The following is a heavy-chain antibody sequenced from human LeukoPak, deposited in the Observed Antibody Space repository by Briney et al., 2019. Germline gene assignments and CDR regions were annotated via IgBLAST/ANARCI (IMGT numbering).Heavy chain of an antibody. CDR3: ARASGYSSSWYEGSSWFDP. CDR1: GXTFSDYY. CDR2: ISSSSSYT. J-gene: IGHJ5*02. V-gene: IGHV3-11*05. D-gene: IGHD6-13*01. Sequence: GGSLRLSCTASGXTFSDYYMSWIRQAPGKGLEWVSYISSSSSYTNYADSVKGRFTISRDNAKNSLYLQMNSLRAEDTAVYYCARASGYSSSWYEGSSWFDPWGQGTLVTVSS.